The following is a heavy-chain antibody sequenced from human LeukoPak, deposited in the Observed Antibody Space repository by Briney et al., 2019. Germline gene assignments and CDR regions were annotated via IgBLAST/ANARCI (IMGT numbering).Heavy chain of an antibody. D-gene: IGHD3-22*01. CDR1: GGSISSYY. CDR2: IYYSRST. V-gene: IGHV4-59*08. CDR3: ARGSQYYYDSSGYYWRYYYYGMDV. J-gene: IGHJ6*02. Sequence: SETLSLTCTVSGGSISSYYWSWIRQPPGKGLEWIGYIYYSRSTNYNPSLKSRVTISVDTSKNQFSLKLSSVTAADTAVYYCARGSQYYYDSSGYYWRYYYYGMDVWGQGTTVTVSS.